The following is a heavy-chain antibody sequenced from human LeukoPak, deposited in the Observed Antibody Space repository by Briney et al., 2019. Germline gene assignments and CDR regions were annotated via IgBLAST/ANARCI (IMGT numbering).Heavy chain of an antibody. J-gene: IGHJ4*02. Sequence: SETLSLTCSVSGVYFSSSGCYWGWIRQPPGKGLEWIGYIYTSGSTNYNPSLKSRVTISVDTSKNQFSLKLSSVTAADTAVYYCARLGSSGYYYYFDYWGQGTLVTVSS. V-gene: IGHV4-61*05. D-gene: IGHD3-22*01. CDR3: ARLGSSGYYYYFDY. CDR1: GVYFSSSGCY. CDR2: IYTSGST.